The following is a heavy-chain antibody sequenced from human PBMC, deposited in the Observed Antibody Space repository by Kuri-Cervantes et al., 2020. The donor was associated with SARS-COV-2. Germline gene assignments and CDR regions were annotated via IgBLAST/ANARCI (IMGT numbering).Heavy chain of an antibody. CDR2: INPDGSYT. CDR1: GFTFSGHW. CDR3: ARVGRDGDYYFDY. D-gene: IGHD4-17*01. Sequence: GESLKISCAASGFTFSGHWIHWVRQAPGKGLVWVSRINPDGSYTNNADSVKGRFTLSRDNAKNMLFLQMNSLRAEDTAAYYCARVGRDGDYYFDYWGQGTLVTVSS. J-gene: IGHJ4*02. V-gene: IGHV3-74*01.